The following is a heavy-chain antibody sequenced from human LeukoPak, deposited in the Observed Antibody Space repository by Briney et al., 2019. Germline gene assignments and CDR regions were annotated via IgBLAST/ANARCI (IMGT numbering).Heavy chain of an antibody. D-gene: IGHD4-23*01. CDR3: ARRYHGNSARGSAIWCFDY. CDR1: GYTFSNYW. Sequence: GESLKISCKGSGYTFSNYWIGWVRQMPGKGLEWMGIIYPGDSDTRYSPSFEGQVTISVDKFITTAYLQWSSLKASDTAMYYCARRYHGNSARGSAIWCFDYWGQGTLVTVSS. CDR2: IYPGDSDT. J-gene: IGHJ4*02. V-gene: IGHV5-51*01.